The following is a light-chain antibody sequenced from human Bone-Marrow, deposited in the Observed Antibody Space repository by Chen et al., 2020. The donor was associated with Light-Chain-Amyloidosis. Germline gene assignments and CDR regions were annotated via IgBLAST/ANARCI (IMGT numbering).Light chain of an antibody. Sequence: SYVLTQPSSVSVAPGQTATIACGGNNIGSTSVHWYQQTPGQAPLLVVDYDSDRPSGIPERFSGSNPGNTATLTISRVEAGDEADYYCQVWDRSSDRPVFGGGTKLTVL. CDR1: NIGSTS. J-gene: IGLJ3*02. CDR3: QVWDRSSDRPV. V-gene: IGLV3-21*02. CDR2: YDS.